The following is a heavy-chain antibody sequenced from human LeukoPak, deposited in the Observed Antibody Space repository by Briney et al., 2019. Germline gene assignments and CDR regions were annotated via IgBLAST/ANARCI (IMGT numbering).Heavy chain of an antibody. Sequence: GGSLRLSCAASGFTFSSYGMHWVRQAPGKGLEWVAVIRYDGSNKYYADSVKGRFAISRDNSKNTLYLQMNSLRAEDTAVYYCAKEGQQLGYYYYMDVWGKGTTVTISS. V-gene: IGHV3-30*02. D-gene: IGHD6-13*01. CDR3: AKEGQQLGYYYYMDV. CDR2: IRYDGSNK. CDR1: GFTFSSYG. J-gene: IGHJ6*03.